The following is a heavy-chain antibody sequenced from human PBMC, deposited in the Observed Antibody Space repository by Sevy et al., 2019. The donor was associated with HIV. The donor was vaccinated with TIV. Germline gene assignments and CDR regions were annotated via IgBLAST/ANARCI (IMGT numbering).Heavy chain of an antibody. V-gene: IGHV3-74*01. CDR3: AREASSWYGVDY. Sequence: GGSLRLSCAASGFPLSGYWMHWVRQVPGEGLVWVSRLKSVESSTTYADSVEGRFTVSRDNAKNTVYLQMNSLRAEDTGVYYCAREASSWYGVDYWGQGTLVTVSS. CDR1: GFPLSGYW. D-gene: IGHD6-13*01. J-gene: IGHJ4*02. CDR2: LKSVESST.